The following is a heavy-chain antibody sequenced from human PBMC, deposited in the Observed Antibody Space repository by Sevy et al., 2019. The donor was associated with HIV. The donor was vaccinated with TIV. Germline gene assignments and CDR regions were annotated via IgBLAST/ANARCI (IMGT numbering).Heavy chain of an antibody. J-gene: IGHJ6*02. D-gene: IGHD3-22*01. Sequence: GGSLRLSCAASGFTFRTYAMSWVRQAPGKGLEWVSDISGSGGDTYYADSVKGRFTISRDNSKNTLYLQMSSLRAEDTAVDYCAKDAYYYDGSGYSMSQWYYGMDVWGQGTTVTVSS. CDR1: GFTFRTYA. CDR2: ISGSGGDT. V-gene: IGHV3-23*01. CDR3: AKDAYYYDGSGYSMSQWYYGMDV.